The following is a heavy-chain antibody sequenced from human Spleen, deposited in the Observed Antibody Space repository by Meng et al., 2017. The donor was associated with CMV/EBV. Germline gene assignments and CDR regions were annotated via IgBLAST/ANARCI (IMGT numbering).Heavy chain of an antibody. Sequence: EVQLVGSGGVVVQPGGSLRLSCGCSGFTFDYYTLHWVRQAPGKGLEWVFLISWDGGSTYYADSVKGRFTISRDNSKNSLYLQMNSLRTEDTALYYCAKDGWEHGRPGYFQHWGQGTLVTVSS. CDR2: ISWDGGST. D-gene: IGHD1-26*01. CDR3: AKDGWEHGRPGYFQH. CDR1: GFTFDYYT. J-gene: IGHJ1*01. V-gene: IGHV3-43*01.